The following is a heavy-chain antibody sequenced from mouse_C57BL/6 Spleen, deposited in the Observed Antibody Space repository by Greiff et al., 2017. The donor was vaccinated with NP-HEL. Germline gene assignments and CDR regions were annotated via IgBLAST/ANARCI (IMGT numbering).Heavy chain of an antibody. V-gene: IGHV7-3*01. Sequence: EVQLVESGGGLVQPGGSLSLSCAASGFTFTDYYMSWVRQPPGKALEWLGFIRNKANGYTTEYSASVKGRFTISRDNSPSILYLQMNALRAEDSVTYYCARYNYDYDVEGYYFDYLGQGTTLTVSS. CDR1: GFTFTDYY. CDR3: ARYNYDYDVEGYYFDY. D-gene: IGHD2-4*01. J-gene: IGHJ2*01. CDR2: IRNKANGYTT.